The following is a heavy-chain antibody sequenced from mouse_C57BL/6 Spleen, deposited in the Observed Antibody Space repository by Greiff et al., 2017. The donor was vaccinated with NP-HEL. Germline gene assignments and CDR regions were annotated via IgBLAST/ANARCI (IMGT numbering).Heavy chain of an antibody. J-gene: IGHJ4*01. CDR1: GYAFSSSW. CDR3: AIITTVVADYAMDY. V-gene: IGHV1-82*01. CDR2: IYPGDGDT. Sequence: QVQLQQSGPELVKPGASVKISCKASGYAFSSSWMNWVKQRPGKGLEWIGRIYPGDGDTNYNGKFKGKATLTADKSSSTAYMQLSSLTSEDSAVYFLAIITTVVADYAMDYWGQGTSVTVSS. D-gene: IGHD1-1*01.